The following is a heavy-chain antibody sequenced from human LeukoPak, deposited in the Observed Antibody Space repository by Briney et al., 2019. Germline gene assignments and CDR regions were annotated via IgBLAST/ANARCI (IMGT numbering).Heavy chain of an antibody. CDR3: ARVAGNCGGDCYRLVY. J-gene: IGHJ4*02. CDR2: MNPNSGNT. CDR1: GYTFTTYD. V-gene: IGHV1-8*01. Sequence: APVKVSCKASGYTFTTYDINWVRQATGQGLEWMAWMNPNSGNTGYAQKFQGRVTMTRNTSISTAYMELSSLRSEDTAVYYCARVAGNCGGDCYRLVYWGQGTLVTVSS. D-gene: IGHD2-21*01.